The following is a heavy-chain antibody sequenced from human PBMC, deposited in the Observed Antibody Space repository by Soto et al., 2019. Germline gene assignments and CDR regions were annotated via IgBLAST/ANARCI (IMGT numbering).Heavy chain of an antibody. CDR2: IYYSGST. CDR3: ARGVIAAAGQYFDY. V-gene: IGHV4-59*01. J-gene: IGHJ4*02. D-gene: IGHD6-13*01. Sequence: ASETLSLTCTVSGGSISSYYWSWIRQPPGKGLEWIGYIYYSGSTNYNPSLKSRVTISVDTSKNQFSLKLSSVTAADTAVYYCARGVIAAAGQYFDYWGQGTLVTVSS. CDR1: GGSISSYY.